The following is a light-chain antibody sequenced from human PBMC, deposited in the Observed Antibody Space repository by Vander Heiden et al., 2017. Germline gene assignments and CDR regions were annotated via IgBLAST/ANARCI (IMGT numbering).Light chain of an antibody. CDR1: QNIINRY. Sequence: EIVFAPSPGTLSLSPGEGATPSCRASQNIINRYLAWYQQKPGQPPRLLIYDGVTRATGVPDRFSGSGSGTDFTLTVSRLEPEDSAVYYCQQYHSSLYTFGQGTKVEIK. V-gene: IGKV3-20*01. J-gene: IGKJ2*01. CDR3: QQYHSSLYT. CDR2: DGV.